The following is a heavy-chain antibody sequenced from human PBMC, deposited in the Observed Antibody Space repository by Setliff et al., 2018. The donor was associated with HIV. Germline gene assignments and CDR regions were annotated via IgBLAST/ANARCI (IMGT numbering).Heavy chain of an antibody. V-gene: IGHV4-31*03. CDR3: AKEGSWNDDSGAFNI. Sequence: SETLSLTCSVSGGSINNDIYFWSWIRQHPGKGLEWIGYIYYSGSTYYNPSLKSRVTISVDTSKNQFSLKLSSVTAADTAVYYCAKEGSWNDDSGAFNIWGQGTMVTVSS. D-gene: IGHD1-1*01. CDR2: IYYSGST. J-gene: IGHJ3*02. CDR1: GGSINNDIYF.